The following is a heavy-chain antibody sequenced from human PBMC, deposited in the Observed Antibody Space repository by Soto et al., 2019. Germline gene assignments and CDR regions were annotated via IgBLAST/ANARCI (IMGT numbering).Heavy chain of an antibody. J-gene: IGHJ4*03. V-gene: IGHV1-3*01. CDR3: ARDGVAAGNINFDY. CDR1: GYMFTKSA. CDR2: ISGDSGNT. Sequence: ASVKVSCKASGYMFTKSAMHWVRQAPGQRLEWMGWISGDSGNTKYSPKLQDRVTITRDTSASTAYMELSSLRSEDTALYYCARDGVAAGNINFDYWGQGPLVTVSS. D-gene: IGHD3-10*01.